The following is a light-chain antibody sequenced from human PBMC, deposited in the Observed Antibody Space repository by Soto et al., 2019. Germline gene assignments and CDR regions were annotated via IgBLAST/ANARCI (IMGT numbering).Light chain of an antibody. CDR2: GAS. Sequence: ETVMTQSPATLSVSPGARAPLSCRASQSISSNLAWYQQKPGQAPRLLIYGASTRATGIPARFTGSGSGTEFTLTISSLQSEDFAVYYCQQYNNWPLTFGGGTKVDIK. CDR3: QQYNNWPLT. V-gene: IGKV3-15*01. J-gene: IGKJ4*01. CDR1: QSISSN.